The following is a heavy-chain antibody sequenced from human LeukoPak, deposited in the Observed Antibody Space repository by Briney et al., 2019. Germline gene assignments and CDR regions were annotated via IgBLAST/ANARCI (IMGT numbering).Heavy chain of an antibody. Sequence: GGSLRLSCAASGFTVSSNYMSWVRQAPGKGLEWVAVIWYDGSNKYYADSVKGRFTISRDNSKNTLYLQMNSLRAEGTAVYYCARGVEQTYYDFWSGYLDVWGQGTTVTVSS. D-gene: IGHD3-3*01. V-gene: IGHV3-33*08. CDR2: IWYDGSNK. CDR3: ARGVEQTYYDFWSGYLDV. J-gene: IGHJ6*02. CDR1: GFTVSSNY.